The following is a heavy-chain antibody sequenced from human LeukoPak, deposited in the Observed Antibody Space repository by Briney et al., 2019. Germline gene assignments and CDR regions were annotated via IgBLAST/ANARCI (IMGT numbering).Heavy chain of an antibody. CDR2: INPNSGGT. V-gene: IGHV1-2*02. J-gene: IGHJ4*02. CDR3: ARKSSSTSCYRD. Sequence: ASVKVSCKASGYTFTGYYMHWVRQAPGQGLEWMGWINPNSGGTNYAQKFQGRVTMARDTSISTAYMELSRLRSDDTAVYYCARKSSSTSCYRDWGQGTLVTVSS. D-gene: IGHD2-2*02. CDR1: GYTFTGYY.